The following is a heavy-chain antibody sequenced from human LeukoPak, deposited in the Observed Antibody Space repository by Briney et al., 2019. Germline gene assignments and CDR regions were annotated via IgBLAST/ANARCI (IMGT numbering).Heavy chain of an antibody. J-gene: IGHJ6*02. Sequence: GGSLGLSCAASGFTFSSYGMHWVRQAPGKGLEWVAVISYDGSNKYYADSVKGRFTISRDNSKNTLYLQMNGLRAEDTAVYYCAKDRGDSGWYEHGMDVWGQGTTVTVSS. V-gene: IGHV3-30*18. CDR2: ISYDGSNK. CDR1: GFTFSSYG. D-gene: IGHD6-19*01. CDR3: AKDRGDSGWYEHGMDV.